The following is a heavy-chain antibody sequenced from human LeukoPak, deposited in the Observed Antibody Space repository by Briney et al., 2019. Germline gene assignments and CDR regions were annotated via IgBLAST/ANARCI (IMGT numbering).Heavy chain of an antibody. CDR2: INPFFGTP. J-gene: IGHJ3*02. CDR3: PRGGNSNAFDM. V-gene: IGHV1-69*05. D-gene: IGHD4-23*01. CDR1: GGTFTRYS. Sequence: SVKVSCTASGGTFTRYSISWVRLAPGQGLEWMGGINPFFGTPDYARKFQGRLTISRDESTSTAYMALSTLRAEDTAVYFCPRGGNSNAFDMWGQGTLVTVSS.